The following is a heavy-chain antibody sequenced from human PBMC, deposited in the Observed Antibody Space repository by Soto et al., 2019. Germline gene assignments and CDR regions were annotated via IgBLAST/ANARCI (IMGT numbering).Heavy chain of an antibody. J-gene: IGHJ4*02. CDR1: GYTFITYG. V-gene: IGHV1-18*01. CDR3: ARGPADDYDQSGVYFLDY. D-gene: IGHD3-22*01. Sequence: QVQLVQSGAEVKEPGASVKVSCKASGYTFITYGMSWVRQAPGQGLDWMGWISTYNGDTKYAGRLQGRVTMTTDTTTGRGYMELRSLRSDDTGVYYCARGPADDYDQSGVYFLDYWGKGTLVTVSS. CDR2: ISTYNGDT.